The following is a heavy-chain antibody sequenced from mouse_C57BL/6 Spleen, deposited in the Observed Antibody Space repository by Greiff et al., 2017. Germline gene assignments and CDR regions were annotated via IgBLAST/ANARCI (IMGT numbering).Heavy chain of an antibody. CDR3: ARWITTVVSDY. J-gene: IGHJ2*01. CDR2: INPYNGGT. CDR1: GYTFTDYY. V-gene: IGHV1-19*01. D-gene: IGHD1-1*01. Sequence: VPLQQSGPVLVKPGASVKMSCKASGYTFTDYYMNWVKQSHGKSLVWIGGINPYNGGTSYNEKFKGKATLTVDKSSSTAYMELNSLTSEDSAVYYCARWITTVVSDYWGQGTTLTVSS.